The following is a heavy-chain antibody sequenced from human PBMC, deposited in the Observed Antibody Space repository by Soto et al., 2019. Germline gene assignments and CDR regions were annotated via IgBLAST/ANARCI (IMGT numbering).Heavy chain of an antibody. CDR2: ISYDGSNK. J-gene: IGHJ6*02. Sequence: GGSLRLSCAASGFTFSSYGRHWVRQAPGKGREWVAVISYDGSNKYYADSVKGRFTISRDKSKNTLYLQRNSLRAEDTAVYYCAKDGRYDSLTGYYGFYGMDVWGQGTTVTVSS. CDR3: AKDGRYDSLTGYYGFYGMDV. V-gene: IGHV3-30*18. CDR1: GFTFSSYG. D-gene: IGHD3-9*01.